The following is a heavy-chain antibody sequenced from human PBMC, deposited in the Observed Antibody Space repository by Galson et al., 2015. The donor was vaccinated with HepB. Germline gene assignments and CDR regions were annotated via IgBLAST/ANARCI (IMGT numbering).Heavy chain of an antibody. CDR2: ISGSGDRT. CDR1: GFTFSRFA. Sequence: SLRLSCAASGFTFSRFAMSWVRQAPGKGLEWVSAISGSGDRTYYADSVKGRFTFSRDNSKNTLYLQMNSLRVEDTAVYYCAKDKSYAFDIWGQGTMVTVSS. CDR3: AKDKSYAFDI. V-gene: IGHV3-23*01. J-gene: IGHJ3*02.